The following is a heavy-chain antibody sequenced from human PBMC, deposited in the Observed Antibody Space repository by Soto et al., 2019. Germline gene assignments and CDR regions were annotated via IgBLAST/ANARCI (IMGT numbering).Heavy chain of an antibody. CDR2: VSPAFRTS. J-gene: IGHJ6*02. D-gene: IGHD3-10*01. V-gene: IGHV1-69*01. CDR3: ARVLYYGSGSYSPYGMDV. Sequence: QVQLVQSGAEVKKPGSSVKVSCKTSGVSFNNNGIGWVRQAPGHGLEWMGGVSPAFRTSNYARKFQGRISITADASTGIVNMALSSLTSEDTAHYYCARVLYYGSGSYSPYGMDVWGQGTKVTVSS. CDR1: GVSFNNNG.